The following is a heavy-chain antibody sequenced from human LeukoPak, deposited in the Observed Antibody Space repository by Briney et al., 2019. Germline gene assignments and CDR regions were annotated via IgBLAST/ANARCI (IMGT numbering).Heavy chain of an antibody. CDR3: AKGYSGYDPFDS. Sequence: GGSLRLSCAASGFTFSIYAMSWVRQAPGKGLEGASGASGSGGTYYADSVKGRFTISRDNSKNTLYLQMNSLRAEDTAVYYCAKGYSGYDPFDSWGQGTLVTVSS. J-gene: IGHJ4*02. V-gene: IGHV3-23*01. D-gene: IGHD5-12*01. CDR2: ASGSGGT. CDR1: GFTFSIYA.